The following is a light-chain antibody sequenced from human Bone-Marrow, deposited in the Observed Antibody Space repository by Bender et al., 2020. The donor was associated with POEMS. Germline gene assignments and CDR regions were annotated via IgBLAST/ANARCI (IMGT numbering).Light chain of an antibody. CDR2: GDS. J-gene: IGLJ3*02. CDR3: QSYDSDLNGWV. CDR1: SSNIGAGYD. Sequence: QSVLTQPPSVSGAPGQRVTISCTGTSSNIGAGYDAHWYQHFPGTAPKLLIFGDSNRPSGVPDRFSASKSGTSASLAITGLQSEDEAAYFCQSYDSDLNGWVFGGGTKLTVL. V-gene: IGLV1-40*01.